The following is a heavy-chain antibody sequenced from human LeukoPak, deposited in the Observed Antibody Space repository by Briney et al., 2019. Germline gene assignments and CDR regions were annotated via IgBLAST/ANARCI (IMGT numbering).Heavy chain of an antibody. CDR1: GFTFSSYS. CDR2: ISSSSSYI. Sequence: GGSLRLSCAPSGFTFSSYSMNWDRQAPGRGLEWVSSISSSSSYIYYADSVKGRFTISRDNANNSLYLQMNRPRAEDTAVYYCASRLVPAASNWGQGTLVTVSS. V-gene: IGHV3-21*01. J-gene: IGHJ4*02. D-gene: IGHD2-2*01. CDR3: ASRLVPAASN.